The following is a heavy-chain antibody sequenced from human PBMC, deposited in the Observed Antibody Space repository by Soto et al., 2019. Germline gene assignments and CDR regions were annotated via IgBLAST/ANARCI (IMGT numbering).Heavy chain of an antibody. D-gene: IGHD3-10*01. CDR2: IYYSGST. CDR3: ARVVRGSCGLVRIDY. J-gene: IGHJ4*02. Sequence: QVQLQESGPGLVKPSQTLSLTCTVSGGSISSGGYYWSWIRQHPGKGLEWIGYIYYSGSTYYNPSLKSRVTISVDPSKNQFSLKLSSVTAADTAVYYCARVVRGSCGLVRIDYWGQGTLVTVSS. CDR1: GGSISSGGYY. V-gene: IGHV4-31*03.